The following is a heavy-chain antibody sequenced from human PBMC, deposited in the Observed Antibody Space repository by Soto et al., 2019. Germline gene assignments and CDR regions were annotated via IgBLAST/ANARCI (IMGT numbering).Heavy chain of an antibody. CDR3: AKASFDQRSHYPTFHWFDT. CDR2: ITWDGGRT. V-gene: IGHV3-43*01. Sequence: EVQLVESGGVVVQPGGSLRLSCAASGFTFDDYTMYWVRQGPGKGLEWVSLITWDGGRTQYADSVKGRFTISRDNSKDSLYMQINGLKPEDNAMYCCAKASFDQRSHYPTFHWFDTWGKGTLVTVSS. CDR1: GFTFDDYT. D-gene: IGHD3-10*01. J-gene: IGHJ5*01.